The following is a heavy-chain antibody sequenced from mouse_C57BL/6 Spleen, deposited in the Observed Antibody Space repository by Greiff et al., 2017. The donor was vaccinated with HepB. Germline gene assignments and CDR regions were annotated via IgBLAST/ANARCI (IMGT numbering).Heavy chain of an antibody. Sequence: QVQLQQSGPELVKPGASVKISCKASGYAFSSSWMNWVKQRPGKGLEWIGRIYPGDGDTNYNGKFKGKATLTADKSSSTAYMQLSSLTSEDSAVYFCARSDLLLRGFAYWGQGTLVTVSA. CDR3: ARSDLLLRGFAY. CDR2: IYPGDGDT. CDR1: GYAFSSSW. J-gene: IGHJ3*01. D-gene: IGHD1-1*01. V-gene: IGHV1-82*01.